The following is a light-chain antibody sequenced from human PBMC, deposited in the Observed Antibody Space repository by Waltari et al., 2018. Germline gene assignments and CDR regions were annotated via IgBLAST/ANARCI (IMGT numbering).Light chain of an antibody. V-gene: IGKV3-15*01. Sequence: EIVMTQSPVTLSVSPGERATLSCMASQSITNNLAWYQQKPGQAPRLLIYSASTRATGIPARFSGSGSGTEFTLTISSLQSEDFAVYHCQQYNNWPRTFGPGTKLEIK. CDR3: QQYNNWPRT. CDR2: SAS. CDR1: QSITNN. J-gene: IGKJ2*01.